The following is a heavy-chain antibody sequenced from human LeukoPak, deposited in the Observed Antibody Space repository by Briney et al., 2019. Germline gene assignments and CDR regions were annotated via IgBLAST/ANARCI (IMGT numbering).Heavy chain of an antibody. V-gene: IGHV1-2*06. J-gene: IGHJ3*02. Sequence: GASVKVSCKASGYTFTAYYMHWVRQAPGQGLEWMGRINPNSGGTNYAQKFQGRVTMTRDTSISTAYMDLSRLRSDDTAVYYCSRVVGECSSTSCYGGYAFDTWGQGTMVTVSS. CDR3: SRVVGECSSTSCYGGYAFDT. CDR2: INPNSGGT. CDR1: GYTFTAYY. D-gene: IGHD2-2*01.